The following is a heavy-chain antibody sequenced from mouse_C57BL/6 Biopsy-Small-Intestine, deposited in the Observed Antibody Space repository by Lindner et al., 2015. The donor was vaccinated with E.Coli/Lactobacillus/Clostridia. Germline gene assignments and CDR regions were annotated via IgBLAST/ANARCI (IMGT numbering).Heavy chain of an antibody. CDR3: ARGALRYSNFDY. CDR2: INPSSGYT. V-gene: IGHV1-4*01. Sequence: VQLQESGAELARPGASVKMSCKASGYTFTSYTMHWVKQRPGQGLEWIGYINPSSGYTKYNQKFKDKATLTADKSSSTAYMQLSSLTSEDSAVYYCARGALRYSNFDYWGQGTTLTVSS. J-gene: IGHJ2*01. CDR1: GYTFTSYT. D-gene: IGHD2-5*01.